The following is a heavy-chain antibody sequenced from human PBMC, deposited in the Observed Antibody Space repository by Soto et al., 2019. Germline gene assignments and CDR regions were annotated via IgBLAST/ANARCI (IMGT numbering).Heavy chain of an antibody. CDR2: IRRKTFGGTT. J-gene: IGHJ4*02. V-gene: IGHV3-49*03. Sequence: GGSLRLSCTASGFTFGDYALSWFRQAPGQGLEWVGFIRRKTFGGTTEYAASVKGRFTISGDDSKSIAYLQMNSLKTEDTAVYYCARGGQCSGGNCYSPDFFDYWGQGTLVTVSS. D-gene: IGHD2-15*01. CDR3: ARGGQCSGGNCYSPDFFDY. CDR1: GFTFGDYA.